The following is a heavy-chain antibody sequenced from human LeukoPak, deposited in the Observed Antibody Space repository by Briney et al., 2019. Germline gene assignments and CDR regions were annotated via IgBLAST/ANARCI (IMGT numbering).Heavy chain of an antibody. CDR3: ARGRSAYSVGNYFDY. CDR1: GGSITTYY. J-gene: IGHJ4*02. D-gene: IGHD2-15*01. Sequence: SETLSLTCIVSGGSITTYYWSWIRQPPGKGLEWIGYIYHSGSTNYNPSLKSRVTMSVDTSKNQFSLKLSSVTAADTAVYYCARGRSAYSVGNYFDYWGQGTLVTVSS. V-gene: IGHV4-59*01. CDR2: IYHSGST.